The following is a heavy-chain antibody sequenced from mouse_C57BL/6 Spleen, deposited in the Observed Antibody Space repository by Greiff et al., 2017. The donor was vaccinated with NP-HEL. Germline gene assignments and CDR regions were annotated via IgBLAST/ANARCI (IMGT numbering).Heavy chain of an antibody. CDR1: GFSLTSYA. J-gene: IGHJ4*01. CDR3: ARNPSDSSGYLYAMDY. D-gene: IGHD3-2*02. V-gene: IGHV2-9-1*01. CDR2: IWTGGGT. Sequence: VKLVESGPGLVAPSQSLSITCTVSGFSLTSYAISWVRQPPGKGLEWLGVIWTGGGTNYNSALKSRLSISKDNSKSQVFLKMNSLQTDDTARYYCARNPSDSSGYLYAMDYWGQGTSVTVSS.